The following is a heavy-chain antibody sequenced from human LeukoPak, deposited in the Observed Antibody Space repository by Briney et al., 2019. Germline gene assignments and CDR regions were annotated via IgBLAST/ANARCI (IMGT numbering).Heavy chain of an antibody. CDR1: GYTFTGYY. CDR2: INPNSGGT. J-gene: IGHJ4*02. D-gene: IGHD3-10*01. CDR3: ARDRSIYYYGSGSHVYFDY. V-gene: IGHV1-2*02. Sequence: ASVEVSCKASGYTFTGYYMHWVRQAPGQGLEWMGWINPNSGGTNYAQKFQGRVTMTRDTSISTAYMELSRLRSDDTAVYYCARDRSIYYYGSGSHVYFDYWGQGTLVTVSS.